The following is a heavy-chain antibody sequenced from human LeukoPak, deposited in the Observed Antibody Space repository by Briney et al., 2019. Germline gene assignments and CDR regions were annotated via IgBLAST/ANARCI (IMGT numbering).Heavy chain of an antibody. CDR1: GGTFSSYA. CDR3: ARDLLPAALYFDY. Sequence: ASVKVSCKASGGTFSSYAISWVRQPPGQGLEWMGGIIPIFGTANYAQKFQGRVTITADESTSTAYMELSSLRSEDTAVYYCARDLLPAALYFDYWGQGTLVTVSS. D-gene: IGHD2-2*01. J-gene: IGHJ4*02. CDR2: IIPIFGTA. V-gene: IGHV1-69*01.